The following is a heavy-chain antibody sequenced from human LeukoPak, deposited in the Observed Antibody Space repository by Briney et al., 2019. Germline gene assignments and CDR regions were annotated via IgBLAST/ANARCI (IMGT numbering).Heavy chain of an antibody. CDR3: ARLEAAAGFAFDI. D-gene: IGHD6-13*01. CDR2: IIPIFGTA. V-gene: IGHV1-69*05. Sequence: SVKVSCKASGGTFSSCAISWVRQAPGQGREWMGRIIPIFGTANYAQKFQGRVTITTDESTSTAYMELSSLRSEDTAVYYCARLEAAAGFAFDISRQGTMVTVSS. CDR1: GGTFSSCA. J-gene: IGHJ3*02.